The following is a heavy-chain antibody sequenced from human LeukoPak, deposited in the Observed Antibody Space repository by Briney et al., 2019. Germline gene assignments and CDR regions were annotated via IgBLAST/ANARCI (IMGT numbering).Heavy chain of an antibody. J-gene: IGHJ4*02. D-gene: IGHD3-10*01. CDR2: IYYSGNT. V-gene: IGHV4-59*08. CDR1: GGSINYYY. Sequence: SETLSLTCTVSGGSINYYYWSWIRQPPGKGLEWIGYIYYSGNTNYNPSLKSRVTISVDTSKNQFSLKLSPVTAADTAVYYCARALDRAPLDYWGQGTLVTVSS. CDR3: ARALDRAPLDY.